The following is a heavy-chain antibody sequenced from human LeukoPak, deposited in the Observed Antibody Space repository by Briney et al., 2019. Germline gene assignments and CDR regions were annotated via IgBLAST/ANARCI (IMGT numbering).Heavy chain of an antibody. J-gene: IGHJ6*03. CDR1: GYTFTGYY. Sequence: GASVKVSCKASGYTFTGYYMHWVRQAPGQGLEWMGWINPNSGGTNHAQKFQGRVTMTRDTSISTAYMELSRLRSDDTAVYYCARRSRIVGATSYYYYYMDVWGKGTTVTVSS. V-gene: IGHV1-2*02. D-gene: IGHD1-26*01. CDR3: ARRSRIVGATSYYYYYMDV. CDR2: INPNSGGT.